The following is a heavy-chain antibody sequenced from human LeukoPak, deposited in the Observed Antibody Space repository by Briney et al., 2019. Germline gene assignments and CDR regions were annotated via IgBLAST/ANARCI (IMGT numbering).Heavy chain of an antibody. Sequence: GGSLRLSCEASGFTFSNYWMSWVRQAPGKGLEWVANIRTDGSEKYYVDSVKGRFTISRDNAKNSLYLQMNSLRAEDTAVYYCARAHGSGSYYNANWFDPWGQGTLVTVSS. CDR3: ARAHGSGSYYNANWFDP. D-gene: IGHD3-10*01. CDR2: IRTDGSEK. J-gene: IGHJ5*02. V-gene: IGHV3-7*03. CDR1: GFTFSNYW.